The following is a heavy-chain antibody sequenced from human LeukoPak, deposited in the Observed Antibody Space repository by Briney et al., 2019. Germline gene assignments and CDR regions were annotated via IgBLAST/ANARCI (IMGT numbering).Heavy chain of an antibody. CDR2: ASNKAKSYTT. V-gene: IGHV3-72*01. J-gene: IGHJ4*02. CDR1: GFTFSDHY. D-gene: IGHD1-20*01. CDR3: ARVTGAYYFDY. Sequence: GGSLRLSCAASGFTFSDHYMDWVRQAPGKGLEWVGRASNKAKSYTTEYAASVKDRFTISRDDSKNSLYLQMNSLKTEDTAVYYCARVTGAYYFDYWGQGTLVTVSS.